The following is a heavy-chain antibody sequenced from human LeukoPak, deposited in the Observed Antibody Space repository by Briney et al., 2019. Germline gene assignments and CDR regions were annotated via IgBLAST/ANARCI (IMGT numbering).Heavy chain of an antibody. D-gene: IGHD1-26*01. CDR3: ATADWESFYFDS. CDR1: GGSVSRGGNY. V-gene: IGHV4-31*03. CDR2: TSYSEGT. Sequence: KASETLSLTCTVSGGSVSRGGNYWNWIRQHPGKGLEWIGFTSYSEGTYYNPSLMSRITISVDRSRNQFPLKMRDVTAADTAVYFCATADWESFYFDSWGQGALVAVSS. J-gene: IGHJ4*02.